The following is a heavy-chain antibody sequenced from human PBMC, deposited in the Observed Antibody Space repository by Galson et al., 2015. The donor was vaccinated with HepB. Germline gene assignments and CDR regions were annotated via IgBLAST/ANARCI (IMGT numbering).Heavy chain of an antibody. CDR1: GFTFSSYG. Sequence: SLRLSCAASGFTFSSYGMHWVRQAPGKGLEWVAVIWYDGSNKYYADSVKGRFTISRDNSKNTLYLQMNSLRAEDTAVYYCARDPDVRYGYCSGGSCYSVGGMDVWGQGTTVTVSS. CDR3: ARDPDVRYGYCSGGSCYSVGGMDV. V-gene: IGHV3-33*01. J-gene: IGHJ6*02. CDR2: IWYDGSNK. D-gene: IGHD2-15*01.